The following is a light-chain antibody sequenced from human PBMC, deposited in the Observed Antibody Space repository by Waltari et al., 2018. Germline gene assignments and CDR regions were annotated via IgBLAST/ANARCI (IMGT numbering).Light chain of an antibody. CDR2: DND. Sequence: QKVTISCAGSSSNIGNKYVSWYQQFPGTAPKLLIYDNDKRPSGIPDRFSASKSGTSATLGITGLQTGDEANYYCGTWDTSLSAWVFGGGTKLTV. V-gene: IGLV1-51*01. CDR3: GTWDTSLSAWV. J-gene: IGLJ3*02. CDR1: SSNIGNKY.